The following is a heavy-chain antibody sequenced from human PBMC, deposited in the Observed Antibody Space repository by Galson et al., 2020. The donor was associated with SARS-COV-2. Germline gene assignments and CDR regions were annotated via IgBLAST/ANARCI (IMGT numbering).Heavy chain of an antibody. V-gene: IGHV3-43*01. Sequence: GSLRLSCTASGFIFDDYTMYWVRQAPGKGLEWVSLISWDGDITYYADSVNGRCTISRDNSQSSLYLQMNSLRVEDTALYYCTKATAAAGHLNWFDSWGQGTLVTVSS. CDR3: TKATAAAGHLNWFDS. CDR2: ISWDGDIT. J-gene: IGHJ5*01. CDR1: GFIFDDYT. D-gene: IGHD6-13*01.